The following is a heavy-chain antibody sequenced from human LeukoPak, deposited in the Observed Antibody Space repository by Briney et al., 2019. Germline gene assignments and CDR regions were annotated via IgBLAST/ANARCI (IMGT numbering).Heavy chain of an antibody. V-gene: IGHV3-48*01. CDR2: ISSSSTI. J-gene: IGHJ4*02. CDR1: GFTFSSYS. Sequence: PGGSLRLSCAASGFTFSSYSMNWVRQAPGKGLEWVSYISSSSTIYCADSVKGRFTISRDNAKNSLYLQMNSLRAEDTAVYYCARGPSNRYCSSTSCYPPFFYWGQGTLVTVSS. CDR3: ARGPSNRYCSSTSCYPPFFY. D-gene: IGHD2-2*01.